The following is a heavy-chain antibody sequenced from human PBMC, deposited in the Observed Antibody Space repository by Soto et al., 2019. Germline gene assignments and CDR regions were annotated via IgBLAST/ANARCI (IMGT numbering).Heavy chain of an antibody. CDR1: GFTFSNAW. CDR2: IKSKTDGGTT. Sequence: GGSLRLSCAASGFTFSNAWMNWVRQAPGKGLEWVGRIKSKTDGGTTDYAAPVKGRFTISRDDSKNTLYLQMNSLKTEDTAVYYCTTEISSSWYVPFYYYYYGMDVWGQGTTVTVSS. J-gene: IGHJ6*02. V-gene: IGHV3-15*07. D-gene: IGHD6-13*01. CDR3: TTEISSSWYVPFYYYYYGMDV.